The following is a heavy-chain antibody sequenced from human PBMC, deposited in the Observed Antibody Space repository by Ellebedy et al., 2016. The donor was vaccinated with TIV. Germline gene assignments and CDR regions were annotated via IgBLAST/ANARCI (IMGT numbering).Heavy chain of an antibody. CDR1: GFTFSSYA. D-gene: IGHD1-7*01. CDR3: ARDSREWGTAGTWFDP. J-gene: IGHJ5*02. Sequence: GESLKISCAASGFTFSSYAMSWVRQAPGKGLVWVSAISGSGGSTYYADSVKGRFTISRDNSKNTLYLQMNSLRVEDTALYFCARDSREWGTAGTWFDPWGRGTPVTVSS. CDR2: ISGSGGST. V-gene: IGHV3-23*01.